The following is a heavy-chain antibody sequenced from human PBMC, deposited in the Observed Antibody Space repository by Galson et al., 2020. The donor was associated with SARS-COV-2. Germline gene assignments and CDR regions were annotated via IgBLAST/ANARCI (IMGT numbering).Heavy chain of an antibody. CDR3: ARGRSGYYYGMDV. CDR1: GFTFSSYA. Sequence: SCAASGFTFSSYAMHWVRQAPGKGLEWVAVISYDGSNKYYADSVKGRFTISRDNSKNTLYLQMNSLRAEDTAVYYCARGRSGYYYGMDVWGQGTTVTVSS. J-gene: IGHJ6*02. V-gene: IGHV3-30*04. CDR2: ISYDGSNK.